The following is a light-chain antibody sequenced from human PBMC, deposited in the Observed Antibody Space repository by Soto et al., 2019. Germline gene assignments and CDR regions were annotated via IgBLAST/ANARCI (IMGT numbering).Light chain of an antibody. Sequence: DIVLTQSPLSLPVTPGEPASISCRSSQSLLSSNGNNYLDWYLQKPGQSPQVLIYLGSNRASGVPDRFSGSGSGTDFTLKISRVEAEDVGVYYCMQCLTTLLTFGGVTKVDI. CDR1: QSLLSSNGNNY. CDR2: LGS. V-gene: IGKV2-28*01. J-gene: IGKJ4*01. CDR3: MQCLTTLLT.